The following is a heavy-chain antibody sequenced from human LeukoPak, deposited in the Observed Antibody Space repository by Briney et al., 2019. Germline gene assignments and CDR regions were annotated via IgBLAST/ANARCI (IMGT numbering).Heavy chain of an antibody. CDR3: AREGQGDVYNTFDY. Sequence: ASVQVSCKASGYTFTSYYMHWVGQAAGQGLDWMGIINPSGRSKNYAQRFQGRVTMTRDTSTSTDYMELSSLRSEDTAVYYCAREGQGDVYNTFDYWGQGTLVTVSS. CDR2: INPSGRSK. J-gene: IGHJ4*02. D-gene: IGHD5-24*01. V-gene: IGHV1-46*01. CDR1: GYTFTSYY.